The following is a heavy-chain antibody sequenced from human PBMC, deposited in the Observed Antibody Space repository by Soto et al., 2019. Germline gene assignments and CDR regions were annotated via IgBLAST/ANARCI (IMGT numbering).Heavy chain of an antibody. CDR2: IWYDGSNK. Sequence: GGSLRLSCAASGFTFSSYGMHWVRQAPGKGLEWVAVIWYDGSNKYYADSVKGRFTISRDNSKNTLYLQMNSLRAEDTAVYYCARTGARREYQRVHYYGMDVWGQGTTVTVSS. CDR1: GFTFSSYG. CDR3: ARTGARREYQRVHYYGMDV. J-gene: IGHJ6*02. D-gene: IGHD2-2*01. V-gene: IGHV3-33*01.